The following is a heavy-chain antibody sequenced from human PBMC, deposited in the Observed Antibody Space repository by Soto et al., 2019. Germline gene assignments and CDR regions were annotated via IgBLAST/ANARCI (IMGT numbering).Heavy chain of an antibody. D-gene: IGHD4-17*01. Sequence: QLQLQESGSGLVKPAQTLSLSCAVSGDSINSGGYSWSWLRQPPGKGLEWVGYMYYHGRAYYNPSLRGRVTLSGDMSKNQVSLNLTSMTAADTAVYYCARGTMTPTLWWYFDLWGRGILVTVSS. CDR2: MYYHGRA. CDR3: ARGTMTPTLWWYFDL. J-gene: IGHJ2*01. V-gene: IGHV4-30-2*01. CDR1: GDSINSGGYS.